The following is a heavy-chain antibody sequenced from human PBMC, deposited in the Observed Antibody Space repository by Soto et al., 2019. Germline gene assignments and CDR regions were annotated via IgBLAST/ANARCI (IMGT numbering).Heavy chain of an antibody. V-gene: IGHV3-74*01. CDR1: GLTFISHW. CDR2: IGPDGSST. CDR3: ARDNNWSYDY. J-gene: IGHJ4*02. Sequence: GSLRLSAAASGLTFISHWVPWVRQAPGKGLVWVSHIGPDGSSTRDADSVQGRFTISRDNARNTLYLQMNSLRDEDTAVYYCARDNNWSYDYWGQGHLVTVSS. D-gene: IGHD1-1*01.